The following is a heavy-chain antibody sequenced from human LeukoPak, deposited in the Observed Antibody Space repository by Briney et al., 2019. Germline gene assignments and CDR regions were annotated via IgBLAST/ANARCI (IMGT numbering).Heavy chain of an antibody. V-gene: IGHV3-30*02. CDR2: IRHDGSLI. D-gene: IGHD4/OR15-4a*01. CDR3: TRGDDYGSNTRLPKFNWFDP. Sequence: GGSLRLSCVTSGFSFKTDGMHWVRQAPGKGPEWVAFIRHDGSLIYYGESAKGRFTISRDNSKNTLYLQMNSLRTDDTAVYYCTRGDDYGSNTRLPKFNWFDPWGQGSLVTVA. CDR1: GFSFKTDG. J-gene: IGHJ5*02.